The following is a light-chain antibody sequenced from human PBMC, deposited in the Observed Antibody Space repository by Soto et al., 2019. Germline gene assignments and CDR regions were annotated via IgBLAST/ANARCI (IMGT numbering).Light chain of an antibody. J-gene: IGKJ5*01. CDR2: KAS. CDR1: QTISSW. Sequence: DIQMTQSPSTLSGSVGDRVTITCRASQTISSWLAWYQQKPGKAPKLLIYKASTLKSGVPSRFSGSGSGTEFTLTISSLQPDDFATYYCQHYNSYPLPFGQGTRLEIK. CDR3: QHYNSYPLP. V-gene: IGKV1-5*03.